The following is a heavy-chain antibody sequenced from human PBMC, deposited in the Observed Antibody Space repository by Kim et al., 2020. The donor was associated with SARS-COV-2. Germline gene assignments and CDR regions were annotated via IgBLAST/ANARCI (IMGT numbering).Heavy chain of an antibody. V-gene: IGHV3-7*01. Sequence: GGSLRLSCAASGFTFSSYWMSWVRRAPGKGLEWVANIKQDGSEKYYVDSVKGRFTISRDNAKNSLYLQMNSLRAEDTAVYYCARVRFGELSPMDVWGKGTTVTVSS. CDR1: GFTFSSYW. J-gene: IGHJ6*04. CDR2: IKQDGSEK. D-gene: IGHD3-10*01. CDR3: ARVRFGELSPMDV.